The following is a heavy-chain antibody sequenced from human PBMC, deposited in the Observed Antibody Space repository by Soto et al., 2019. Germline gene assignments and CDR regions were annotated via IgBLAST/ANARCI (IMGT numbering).Heavy chain of an antibody. Sequence: PGGSLRLSCAASGFTFSSYGMHWVRQAPGKGLERVAVIWYDGSNKYYADSVKGRFTISRDNSKNTLYLQMNSLRAEDTAVYYCARVATTVTFDYWGQGTLVTVSS. CDR2: IWYDGSNK. CDR1: GFTFSSYG. J-gene: IGHJ4*02. CDR3: ARVATTVTFDY. D-gene: IGHD4-17*01. V-gene: IGHV3-33*01.